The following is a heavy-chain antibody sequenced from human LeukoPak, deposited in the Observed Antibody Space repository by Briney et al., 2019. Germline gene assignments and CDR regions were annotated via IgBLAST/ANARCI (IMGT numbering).Heavy chain of an antibody. CDR3: ARAFGEQWLPTTIDY. V-gene: IGHV6-1*01. Sequence: PSQTLSLTCVISGDSVSSNSAAWNWIRQSPSRGLEWLGRTYYRSKWYNDYAVSVKSRITINPDTSKNQFSLQLNSVTPEDTAVYYCARAFGEQWLPTTIDYWGQGTLVTVSS. CDR2: TYYRSKWYN. D-gene: IGHD6-19*01. J-gene: IGHJ4*02. CDR1: GDSVSSNSAA.